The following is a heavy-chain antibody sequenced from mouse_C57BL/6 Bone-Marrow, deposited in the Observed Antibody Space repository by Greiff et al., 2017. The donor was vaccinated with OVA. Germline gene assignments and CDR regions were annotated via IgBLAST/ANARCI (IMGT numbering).Heavy chain of an antibody. J-gene: IGHJ3*01. CDR3: ARALFFITSLVAPFAY. CDR2: INPYNGDT. V-gene: IGHV1-20*01. D-gene: IGHD1-1*01. CDR1: GYSFTGYF. Sequence: VQLKESGPELVKPGDSVKISCKASGYSFTGYFMNWVMQSHGKSLEWIGRINPYNGDTFYNQKFKGKATLTVDKSSSTAHMELRSLTSEDSAVDYCARALFFITSLVAPFAYWGQGTLVTVSA.